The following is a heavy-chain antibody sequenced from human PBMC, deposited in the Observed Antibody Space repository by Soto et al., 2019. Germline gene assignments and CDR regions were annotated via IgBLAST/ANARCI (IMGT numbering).Heavy chain of an antibody. V-gene: IGHV4-59*01. J-gene: IGHJ3*02. CDR3: ARDSDQGPAFDI. Sequence: QVQLQESGPGLVKPSETLSLTCNVSGGSISSYYWSWIRQPPGKGLEWIGYMYSSGNTNYNPALKRRATISVDTSKNQFSLKLSSVTAADTAVYYCARDSDQGPAFDIWGQGTMVTVSS. CDR2: MYSSGNT. CDR1: GGSISSYY.